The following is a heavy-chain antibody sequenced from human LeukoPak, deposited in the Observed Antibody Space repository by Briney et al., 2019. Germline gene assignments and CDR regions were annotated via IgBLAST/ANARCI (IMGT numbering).Heavy chain of an antibody. CDR3: AKDLHYGSADY. Sequence: NPGGSLRLSCIASGFTFGDYAMSWVRQAPGEGLEWVSSISSSSSYIYHADSVRGRFTISRDNSKNTLYLQMNSLRAEDAAVYYCAKDLHYGSADYWGQGTLVTVSS. CDR2: ISSSSSYI. CDR1: GFTFGDYA. J-gene: IGHJ4*02. D-gene: IGHD3-10*01. V-gene: IGHV3-21*01.